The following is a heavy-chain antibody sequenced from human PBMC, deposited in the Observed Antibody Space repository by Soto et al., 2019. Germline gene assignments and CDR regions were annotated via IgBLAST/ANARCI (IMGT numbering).Heavy chain of an antibody. CDR3: AKGAAEIGTFDY. D-gene: IGHD6-13*01. CDR2: ISGTGGST. CDR1: GFTFDNYA. J-gene: IGHJ4*02. V-gene: IGHV3-23*01. Sequence: GGSLRLSCAASGFTFDNYAMSWVRQAPGKGLEWVSTISGTGGSTYHADSVKGRFTISRDNSKNTLYLQMNSLRAEDTAVYYCAKGAAEIGTFDYWGQGSLVTVSS.